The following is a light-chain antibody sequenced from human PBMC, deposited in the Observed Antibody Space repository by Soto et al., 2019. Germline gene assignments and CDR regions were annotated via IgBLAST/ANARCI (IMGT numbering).Light chain of an antibody. J-gene: IGKJ2*01. CDR2: GAS. CDR1: QSISSN. Sequence: EIVMTQSPATLSVSPGERATLSCRASQSISSNLAWYQQKPGQAPRLLIYGASTRATGIPARFSGSGSGTDFTLTISSLQSEDVALYYCQQYNNWPPYTFGQGTKLEIK. V-gene: IGKV3-15*01. CDR3: QQYNNWPPYT.